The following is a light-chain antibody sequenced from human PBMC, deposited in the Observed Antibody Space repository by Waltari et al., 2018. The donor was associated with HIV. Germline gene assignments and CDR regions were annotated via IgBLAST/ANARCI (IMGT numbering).Light chain of an antibody. J-gene: IGLJ2*01. V-gene: IGLV2-14*03. CDR1: SRDVGGYRY. Sequence: QSALTQPASVSGAPGQSITISCTGTSRDVGGYRYVSWYQQHPGKAPTPMIFDVSNRPSGVSNRFSGSKAGNTASLTISGLQAEDEAHYFCSSYSSSTALVVFGGGTKVTVL. CDR2: DVS. CDR3: SSYSSSTALVV.